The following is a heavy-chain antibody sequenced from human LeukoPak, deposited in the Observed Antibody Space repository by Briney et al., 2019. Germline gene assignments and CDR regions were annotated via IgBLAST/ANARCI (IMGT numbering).Heavy chain of an antibody. CDR1: GASISSYY. V-gene: IGHV4-4*07. CDR3: ARDRSSTSPDY. J-gene: IGHJ4*02. Sequence: PSETLSLTCSVSGASISSYYWSWIRQPAGKGLEWIGRIDTSGSTDYNPSLKSRVAISADMSKNQFSLRLTSVTAADTAVYYCARDRSSTSPDYWGQGTLVTVSS. D-gene: IGHD2-2*01. CDR2: IDTSGST.